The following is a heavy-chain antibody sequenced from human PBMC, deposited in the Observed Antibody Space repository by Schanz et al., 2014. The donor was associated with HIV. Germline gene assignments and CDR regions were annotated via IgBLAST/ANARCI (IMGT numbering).Heavy chain of an antibody. V-gene: IGHV3-30-3*01. Sequence: QVQLVESGGGVVQPGRSLRLSCAASGFTFSNYAIHWARQAPGKGLEWVAVISHDGYNKYYADSVKGRFTISRDISKNTLYLQMNSLRAEDTAVYYCAKEEQQLGGVGGYHFDYWGQGTLVTVSS. D-gene: IGHD6-13*01. J-gene: IGHJ4*02. CDR3: AKEEQQLGGVGGYHFDY. CDR2: ISHDGYNK. CDR1: GFTFSNYA.